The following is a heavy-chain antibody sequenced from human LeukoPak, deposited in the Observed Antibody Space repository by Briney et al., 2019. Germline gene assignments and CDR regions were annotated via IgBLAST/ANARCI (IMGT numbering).Heavy chain of an antibody. CDR1: GFTFSNAW. D-gene: IGHD2-8*01. CDR2: IKSKTDGGTT. V-gene: IGHV3-15*01. Sequence: PGGSLRLSCAASGFTFSNAWMSWVRQAPGKGLEWVGRIKSKTDGGTTDYAAPVKGRFTISRDDSKNTLYLQMNSLKTEDTAVYYCTTQREDIVLMVYAMAFDPWGQGTLVTVSS. J-gene: IGHJ5*02. CDR3: TTQREDIVLMVYAMAFDP.